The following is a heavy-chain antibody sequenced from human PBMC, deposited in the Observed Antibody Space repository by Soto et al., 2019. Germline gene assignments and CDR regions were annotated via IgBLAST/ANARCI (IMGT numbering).Heavy chain of an antibody. Sequence: QVQVQQWGTGQIEPSETLSLSCGVFGASFNGYFWTWIRQSPGKGLEWIGEINHRGAANYNPSLTSRITMSLATSRSQVSLRLASVTAADTAAYYCAIRIEAPARTHWGQGTMVTVSS. CDR1: GASFNGYF. D-gene: IGHD2-15*01. J-gene: IGHJ4*02. CDR3: AIRIEAPARTH. V-gene: IGHV4-34*02. CDR2: INHRGAA.